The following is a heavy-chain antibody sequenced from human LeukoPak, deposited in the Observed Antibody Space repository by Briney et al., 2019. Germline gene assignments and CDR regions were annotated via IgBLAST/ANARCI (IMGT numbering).Heavy chain of an antibody. V-gene: IGHV1-18*01. Sequence: ALVKVSCKASGYTFTNYGISWVRQAPGQGLEWMGWISGNSGSTNYAPKVQGRVTVTTDTSTSTAYMELRSLRFDDTAMYYCARAGANFQNWFDPWGQGTLVTVSS. J-gene: IGHJ5*02. CDR1: GYTFTNYG. CDR2: ISGNSGST. CDR3: ARAGANFQNWFDP. D-gene: IGHD1-1*01.